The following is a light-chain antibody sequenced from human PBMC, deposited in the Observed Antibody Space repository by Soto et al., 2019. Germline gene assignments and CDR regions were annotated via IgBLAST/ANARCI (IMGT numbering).Light chain of an antibody. V-gene: IGKV3-20*01. J-gene: IGKJ4*01. Sequence: EIVLTQSPGTLSLSPGERATLSCRASQSVSSSYLAWYQQKPGQAPRLLLDGASSRANGIPDRFSGSGSGTDFTLSISRLALEDFAVYYCHQYDRSPLTFGGGTKVDIK. CDR2: GAS. CDR1: QSVSSSY. CDR3: HQYDRSPLT.